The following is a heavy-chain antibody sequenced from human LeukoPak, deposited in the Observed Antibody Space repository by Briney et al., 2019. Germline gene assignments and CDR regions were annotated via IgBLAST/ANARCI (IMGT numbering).Heavy chain of an antibody. J-gene: IGHJ4*02. D-gene: IGHD3-22*01. V-gene: IGHV3-23*01. CDR2: ISGSGGST. CDR3: AKDMNYYDSTSDY. Sequence: GGSLRLSCAASGFTFSSYAMSWVRQAPGKGLEWVSAISGSGGSTCYADSVKGRFTISRDNSKNTLYLQMNSLRAEDTAVYYCAKDMNYYDSTSDYWGQGTLVTVSS. CDR1: GFTFSSYA.